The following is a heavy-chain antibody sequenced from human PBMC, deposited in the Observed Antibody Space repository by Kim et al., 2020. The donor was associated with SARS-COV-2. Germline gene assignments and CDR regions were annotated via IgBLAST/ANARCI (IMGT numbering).Heavy chain of an antibody. CDR2: IKQDGSAK. V-gene: IGHV3-7*03. Sequence: GGSLRLSCAASGFTFSSYWMSWVRQAPGKGLEWVANIKQDGSAKYYVDSVKGRFTISRDNAKNSLYLQMNSLRAEDTAVYYCTSSSGWYGWYFDLWGRGTLVTVSS. J-gene: IGHJ2*01. CDR1: GFTFSSYW. D-gene: IGHD6-19*01. CDR3: TSSSGWYGWYFDL.